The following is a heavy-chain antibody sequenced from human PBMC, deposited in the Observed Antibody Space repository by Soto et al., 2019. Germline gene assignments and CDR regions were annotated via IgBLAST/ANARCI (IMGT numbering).Heavy chain of an antibody. V-gene: IGHV3-74*01. CDR1: GLTFSKYW. CDR2: ISPDGSST. Sequence: PGGSLRLSCAASGLTFSKYWMHWVRQAPGKGLLWVSRISPDGSSTSYADSVKGRFTFSRDNAKNTLYLQMNNLRAEDTAVYYCARDSYDSSDVYYGYDYWGQGTLVTVSS. D-gene: IGHD3-22*01. CDR3: ARDSYDSSDVYYGYDY. J-gene: IGHJ4*02.